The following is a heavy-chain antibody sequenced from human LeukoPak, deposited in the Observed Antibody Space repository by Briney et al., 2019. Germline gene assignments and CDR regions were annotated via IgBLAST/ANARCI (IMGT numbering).Heavy chain of an antibody. Sequence: LSGGSLRLSCAASGFTFSSYGMPWVRQAPGKGLEWVAVISYDGGNKYYADSVKGRFTISRDNSKNTLYLQMNSLRAEDTAVYYCAKELGEGGAFDYWGQGTLVTVSS. CDR1: GFTFSSYG. D-gene: IGHD1-26*01. CDR2: ISYDGGNK. J-gene: IGHJ4*02. V-gene: IGHV3-30*18. CDR3: AKELGEGGAFDY.